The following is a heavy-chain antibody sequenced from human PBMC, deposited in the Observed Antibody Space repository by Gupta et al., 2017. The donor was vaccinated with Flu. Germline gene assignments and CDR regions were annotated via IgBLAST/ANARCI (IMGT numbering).Heavy chain of an antibody. CDR1: GFSFSTHW. D-gene: IGHD3-10*01. V-gene: IGHV3-7*01. CDR3: ARDGEFDY. Sequence: VHLEQSGGNLVQPGGSLRLGCAASGFSFSTHWMTWVRQAPGKGLEWVASMKQDGTEIYYADSVKGRFTISRDNAKNSVYLQMSSLRGEDTAVYYCARDGEFDYWGQGTLVTVSS. J-gene: IGHJ4*02. CDR2: MKQDGTEI.